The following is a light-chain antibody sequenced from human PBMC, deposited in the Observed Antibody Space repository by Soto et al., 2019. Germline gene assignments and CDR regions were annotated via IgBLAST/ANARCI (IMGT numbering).Light chain of an antibody. V-gene: IGLV2-14*01. CDR1: SSDVGGYNY. Sequence: SVLTQPASVSGSPGQSITISCTGTSSDVGGYNYVSWYQQHPGEAPKLMIYEVSNQPSGVSNRFSGSKSGNTASLTISGLQAEDEADYYCSSYTSSDTYVFGTGTKVTVL. CDR2: EVS. J-gene: IGLJ1*01. CDR3: SSYTSSDTYV.